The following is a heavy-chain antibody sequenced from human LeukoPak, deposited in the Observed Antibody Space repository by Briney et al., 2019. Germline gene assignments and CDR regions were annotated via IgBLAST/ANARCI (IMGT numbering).Heavy chain of an antibody. CDR3: AQGDSYYDFLLSV. D-gene: IGHD3-3*01. CDR2: IYYSGST. J-gene: IGHJ3*01. V-gene: IGHV4-59*08. Sequence: SETLSLTCTVSGGSISSYYWSWIRQPPGKGLEWIGYIYYSGSTNYNPSLKSRVTISVDTSKNQFSLKLSSVTAADTAVYYCAQGDSYYDFLLSVWGQGTIVTVSS. CDR1: GGSISSYY.